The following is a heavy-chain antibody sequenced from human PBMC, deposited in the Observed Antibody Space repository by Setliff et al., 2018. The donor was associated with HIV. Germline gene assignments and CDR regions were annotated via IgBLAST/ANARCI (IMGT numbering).Heavy chain of an antibody. D-gene: IGHD3-22*01. V-gene: IGHV4-59*11. CDR2: IYYSGST. Sequence: SETLSLTCTVSGGSISSHYWSWIRQPPGKGLEWIGSIYYSGSTDYNSSLKSRVTISVDTSKNQFSLKLSSVTAADTAVYYCARDWFSYYENAFDIWGQGTTVTVSS. J-gene: IGHJ3*02. CDR1: GGSISSHY. CDR3: ARDWFSYYENAFDI.